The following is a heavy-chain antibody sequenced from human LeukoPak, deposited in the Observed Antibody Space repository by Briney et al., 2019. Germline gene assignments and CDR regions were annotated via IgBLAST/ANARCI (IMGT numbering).Heavy chain of an antibody. Sequence: GGSLRLSCAASGFNFNDFYMSWIRQAPGKGLEWISYISGSGTTIYYADSVKGRFTISRDNAKNSVYLQLTSLRDEDTAVYYCATGYCTSTSCYRSRFDYWGQGTLVTVSS. D-gene: IGHD2-2*01. CDR3: ATGYCTSTSCYRSRFDY. J-gene: IGHJ4*02. CDR1: GFNFNDFY. CDR2: ISGSGTTI. V-gene: IGHV3-11*04.